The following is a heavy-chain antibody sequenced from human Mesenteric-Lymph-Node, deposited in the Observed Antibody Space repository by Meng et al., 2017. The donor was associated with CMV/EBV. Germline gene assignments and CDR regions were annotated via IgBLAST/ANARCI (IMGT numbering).Heavy chain of an antibody. Sequence: GESLKISCAASGFTFDDYGMSWVRQAPGKGLEWVSGINWNGGSTGYADSVKGRFTISRDNAKNSLYLQMNSLRAEDTAVYYCARRKYSSGWYSYWGQGTLVTVSS. V-gene: IGHV3-20*04. J-gene: IGHJ4*02. CDR3: ARRKYSSGWYSY. CDR1: GFTFDDYG. D-gene: IGHD6-19*01. CDR2: INWNGGST.